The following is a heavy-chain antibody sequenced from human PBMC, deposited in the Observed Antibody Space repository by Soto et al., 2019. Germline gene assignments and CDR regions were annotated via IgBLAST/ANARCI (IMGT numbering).Heavy chain of an antibody. CDR3: ASGLRYSSSWYY. CDR2: IIPILGIA. D-gene: IGHD6-13*01. J-gene: IGHJ4*02. Sequence: QVQLVQSGAEVKKPGSSVKVSCKASGGTFSSYTISWVRQAPGQGLEWMGRIIPILGIANYAQKFQGRVTITADKSTSTDYMELSSLRSEDTAVYYCASGLRYSSSWYYWGQGTLVTVSS. CDR1: GGTFSSYT. V-gene: IGHV1-69*02.